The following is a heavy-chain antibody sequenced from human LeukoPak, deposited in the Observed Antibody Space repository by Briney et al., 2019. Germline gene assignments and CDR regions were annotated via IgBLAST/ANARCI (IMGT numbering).Heavy chain of an antibody. J-gene: IGHJ5*02. CDR3: AKDRASLITGLDP. Sequence: ASVKVSCKASGYTFTGYYIHWVRQAPGQGLEWLGWINPNSGATNYAQNFQGRVTMTRDTSISTAYMDLRGPRSDDSAVYYCAKDRASLITGLDPWGQGTLVTVSS. CDR1: GYTFTGYY. D-gene: IGHD3-16*01. CDR2: INPNSGAT. V-gene: IGHV1-2*02.